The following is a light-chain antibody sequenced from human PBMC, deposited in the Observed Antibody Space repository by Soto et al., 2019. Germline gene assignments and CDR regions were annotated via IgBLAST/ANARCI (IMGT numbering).Light chain of an antibody. CDR2: GNS. CDR1: SSNIGAGYD. CDR3: QPYDSSLSGWV. Sequence: QSAVTQPPSVSGAPGQRVTISCTGSSSNIGAGYDVHWYQQLPGTAPKLLIYGNSNRPSGVPDRFSGSKSGTSASLAITGLQAEDEADYYCQPYDSSLSGWVFGGGTKLTVL. V-gene: IGLV1-40*01. J-gene: IGLJ3*02.